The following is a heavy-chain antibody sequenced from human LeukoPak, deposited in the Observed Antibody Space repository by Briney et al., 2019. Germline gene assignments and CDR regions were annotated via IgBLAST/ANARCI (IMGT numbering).Heavy chain of an antibody. D-gene: IGHD2-2*01. Sequence: SETLSLTCTVSGGSISSNTYYCGWIRQPPGKGLEWIGSIYYGGNTYYNPSLKSRVTISGDTSKNQFSLKLNSVTAADTAVYYCARAQEDIVVVPAAPGYYYMDVWGKGTTVTVSS. J-gene: IGHJ6*03. CDR3: ARAQEDIVVVPAAPGYYYMDV. CDR1: GGSISSNTYY. V-gene: IGHV4-39*07. CDR2: IYYGGNT.